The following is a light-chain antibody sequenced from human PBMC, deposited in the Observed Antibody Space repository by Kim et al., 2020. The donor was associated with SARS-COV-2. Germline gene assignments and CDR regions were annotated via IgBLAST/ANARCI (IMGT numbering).Light chain of an antibody. CDR3: QHYGSYST. Sequence: ASVGDRGTITCRASQSISTWLAWYQQKPGKAPNLLIYKASSLQRGVPSRFSGSGSGTEFTLTISSLQPEDFATYYCQHYGSYSTFGQGTKVDIK. J-gene: IGKJ1*01. CDR1: QSISTW. CDR2: KAS. V-gene: IGKV1-5*03.